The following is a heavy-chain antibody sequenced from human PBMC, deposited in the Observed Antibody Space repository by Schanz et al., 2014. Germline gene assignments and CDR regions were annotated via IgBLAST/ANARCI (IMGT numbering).Heavy chain of an antibody. Sequence: EVQLVESGGGLVQPGGSLRLSCETSRFTFSNHAMSWVRQAPGKGLEWVSAISGRGGSTYYTDSVKGRFTISRHNSKNTLYLQMNSLRVEDTAVYYCARDPNSVNELDYWGQGTLVTVSS. CDR2: ISGRGGST. CDR3: ARDPNSVNELDY. J-gene: IGHJ4*02. CDR1: RFTFSNHA. D-gene: IGHD5-12*01. V-gene: IGHV3-23*04.